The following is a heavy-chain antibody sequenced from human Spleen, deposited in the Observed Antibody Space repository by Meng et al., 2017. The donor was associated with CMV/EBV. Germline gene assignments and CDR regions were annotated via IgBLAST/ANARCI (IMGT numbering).Heavy chain of an antibody. CDR2: ISSSGGGRTI. CDR3: ASGYSSSWSPSGYFDY. D-gene: IGHD6-13*01. Sequence: GGSLRLSCAASGFTFSDYYMNWIRQAPGKGLEWVSYISSSGGGRTIYYADSVKGRFTISRDNAKNSLYLQMNSLRAEDTAVYYCASGYSSSWSPSGYFDYWGQGTLVTVSS. J-gene: IGHJ4*02. V-gene: IGHV3-11*01. CDR1: GFTFSDYY.